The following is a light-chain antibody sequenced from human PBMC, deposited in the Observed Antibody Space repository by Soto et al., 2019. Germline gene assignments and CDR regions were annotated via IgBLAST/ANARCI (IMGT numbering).Light chain of an antibody. Sequence: EILLTQSPATLSLSPGERATLSCRASQSVSSYLAWYQQTPDQAPRLLFYGASTRAAGIPARLSGSGSGTDFTLTITRPQSEDFGVYYWHQHNNCWTFGQGTKVDIK. V-gene: IGKV3-15*01. CDR1: QSVSSY. CDR3: HQHNNCWT. CDR2: GAS. J-gene: IGKJ1*01.